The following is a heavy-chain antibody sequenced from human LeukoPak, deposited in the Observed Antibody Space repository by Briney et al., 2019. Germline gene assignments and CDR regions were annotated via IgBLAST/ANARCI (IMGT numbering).Heavy chain of an antibody. CDR1: GGSISSYY. Sequence: SETLSLTCTVSGGSISSYYWSWIRQPPGKGLEWIGYIYYSGSTNYNPSLKSRVTISVDTSKNQFSLKLSSVTAADTAVYYCARDEGDILDYWGQGTLVTVSS. V-gene: IGHV4-59*01. CDR2: IYYSGST. J-gene: IGHJ4*02. D-gene: IGHD3-9*01. CDR3: ARDEGDILDY.